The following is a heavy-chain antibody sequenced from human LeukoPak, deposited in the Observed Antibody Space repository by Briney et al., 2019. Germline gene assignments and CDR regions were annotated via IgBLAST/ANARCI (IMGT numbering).Heavy chain of an antibody. Sequence: PSETLSLTCAVSGGPISSSRYYWGWIRQPPGKGLEWIGNIHHSGTTYYKSSLTSRVTISVDTSKNQFSLKLSSVTAADTAVYYCARSGYCSSTSCYDGDYYYYYYMDVWGKGTTVTVSS. CDR1: GGPISSSRYY. V-gene: IGHV4-39*07. CDR3: ARSGYCSSTSCYDGDYYYYYYMDV. CDR2: IHHSGTT. D-gene: IGHD2-2*01. J-gene: IGHJ6*03.